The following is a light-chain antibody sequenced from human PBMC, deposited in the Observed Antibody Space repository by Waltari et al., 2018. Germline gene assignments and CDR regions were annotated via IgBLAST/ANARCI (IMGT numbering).Light chain of an antibody. CDR1: NIGSKS. CDR2: YDS. J-gene: IGLJ2*01. CDR3: QVWDSSSYVV. Sequence: SDVLTQPPSVSVAPGKTSRITCGGNNIGSKSVHWYQQKPGQAPVLVIYYDSDRPSGIPERFSGSNSGNTATLTISRVEAGDEADYYCQVWDSSSYVVFGGGTKLTVL. V-gene: IGLV3-21*04.